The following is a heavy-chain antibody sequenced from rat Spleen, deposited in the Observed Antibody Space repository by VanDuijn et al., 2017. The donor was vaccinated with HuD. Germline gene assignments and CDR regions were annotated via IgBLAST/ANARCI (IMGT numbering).Heavy chain of an antibody. CDR2: ISTSGSRT. J-gene: IGHJ3*01. V-gene: IGHV5-27*01. Sequence: EVQLVESGGGLVQPGRSLKLSCAASGFTFSNYYMAWVRQAPKKGLEWVATISTSGSRTYYPDSVKGRFTISRDNAKSSLYLQMNSLKSEDTATYYCATAGARVSRFAYWGQGTLVTVSS. D-gene: IGHD1-4*01. CDR1: GFTFSNYY. CDR3: ATAGARVSRFAY.